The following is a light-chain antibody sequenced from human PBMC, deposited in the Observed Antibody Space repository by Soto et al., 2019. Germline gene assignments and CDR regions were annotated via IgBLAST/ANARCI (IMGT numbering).Light chain of an antibody. CDR1: ESVSSN. CDR2: GAS. V-gene: IGKV3-15*01. Sequence: EVVMTQSPATLSVSPGERATLSCRASESVSSNLAWYQQRPGQAPRLVIYGASTRATGIPARFSGGGSGTEFTLTISSLQSEDFAVYYCQQYNSWPPITFGKGTRLESK. CDR3: QQYNSWPPIT. J-gene: IGKJ5*01.